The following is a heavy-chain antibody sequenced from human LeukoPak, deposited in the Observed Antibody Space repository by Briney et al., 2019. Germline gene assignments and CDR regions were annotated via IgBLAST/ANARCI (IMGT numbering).Heavy chain of an antibody. Sequence: SETLSLTCAVYGGSFSNYYWSWIRQPPGKGLEWIGEINHSGSTHYNPSLKSRVTISVDTSKNQCSLKLSSVTAADTAVYYCARGRQLGHALGYWGQGTLVTVSS. J-gene: IGHJ4*02. V-gene: IGHV4-34*01. CDR1: GGSFSNYY. D-gene: IGHD6-6*01. CDR3: ARGRQLGHALGY. CDR2: INHSGST.